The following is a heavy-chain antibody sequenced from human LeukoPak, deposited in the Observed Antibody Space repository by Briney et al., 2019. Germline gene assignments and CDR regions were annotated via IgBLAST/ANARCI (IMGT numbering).Heavy chain of an antibody. V-gene: IGHV3-15*01. CDR1: GLSDSNAW. D-gene: IGHD2-15*01. CDR2: IKSKADGGTT. J-gene: IGHJ4*02. Sequence: KTGGCLRLSCAASGLSDSNAWMRWVRQVPGKGPGWVGRIKSKADGGTTDYAAPVKGRLTISRDDSRNTLYLQMNSLTTEDTGVYYCTTEGGWSFNFDSWGQGTLVTVSS. CDR3: TTEGGWSFNFDS.